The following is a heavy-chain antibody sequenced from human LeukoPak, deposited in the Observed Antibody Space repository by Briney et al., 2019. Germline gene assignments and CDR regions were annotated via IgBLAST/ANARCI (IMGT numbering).Heavy chain of an antibody. CDR2: IGTTSGAI. CDR1: GFTFNAFG. Sequence: GVSLRLSCAASGFTFNAFGMNWVRQAPGKGLEWVSYIGTTSGAIYYADSVKGRFTISRDSAKNSLYLQMNSLRAEDTAVYYCARFRTWGDKAFDYWGQGTLVTVSS. CDR3: ARFRTWGDKAFDY. J-gene: IGHJ4*02. V-gene: IGHV3-48*01. D-gene: IGHD2-21*02.